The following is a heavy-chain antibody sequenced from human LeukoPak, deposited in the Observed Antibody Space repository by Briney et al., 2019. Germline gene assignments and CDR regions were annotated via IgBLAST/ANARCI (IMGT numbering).Heavy chain of an antibody. D-gene: IGHD5-24*01. V-gene: IGHV3-53*01. CDR3: VRERFGAIVEN. CDR1: GFTVANDR. Sequence: EGSLRLSCAAPGFTVANDRMSWVRQAPGKGLEWVSTVYGGGNTAYADSVKGRFTISRDTSKNTLLLQMNSLRAEDTALYFCVRERFGAIVENWGQGALVIVSS. J-gene: IGHJ4*02. CDR2: VYGGGNT.